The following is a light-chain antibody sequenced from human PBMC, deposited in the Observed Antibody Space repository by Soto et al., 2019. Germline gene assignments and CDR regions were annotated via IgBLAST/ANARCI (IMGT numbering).Light chain of an antibody. CDR2: GAS. CDR3: QQYKNWYT. CDR1: QSISYS. J-gene: IGKJ2*01. Sequence: EIVMTQSPATLSVSPGERVTLSCRASQSISYSLAWYQQKPGQAPRRLIQGASNRATGIPVRFSGSGSGTEFTLTISSLQSEDFAVYYCQQYKNWYTFGQGTKLEIK. V-gene: IGKV3-15*01.